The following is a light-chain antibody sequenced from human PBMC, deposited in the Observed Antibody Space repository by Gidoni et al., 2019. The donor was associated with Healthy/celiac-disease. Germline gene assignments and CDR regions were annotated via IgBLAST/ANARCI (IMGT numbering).Light chain of an antibody. CDR2: NAS. CDR3: QQYNSYLTWT. CDR1: QSISSW. V-gene: IGKV1-5*03. Sequence: DIQMLQSPSTLYASVGDRVTITCRASQSISSWLAWYQQKPGKAPKLLIYNASRLESGVPSRFSGSGSGTEFTLTISSLQPDDFATYYCQQYNSYLTWTFGQGTKVEIK. J-gene: IGKJ1*01.